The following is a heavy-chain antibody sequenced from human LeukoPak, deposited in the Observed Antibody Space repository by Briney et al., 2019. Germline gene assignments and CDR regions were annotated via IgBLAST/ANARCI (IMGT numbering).Heavy chain of an antibody. CDR1: GHTFINYG. CDR2: TSDYMGNRNT. Sequence: ASVKVSCKASGHTFINYGIGWVRQAPGQGLDWMGWTSDYMGNRNTDYAQKFQGRVSMTTDSSTSTAYMELRSLTSDDTAVYYCARARHVGSSTDAFDIWGQGTMVTVSS. D-gene: IGHD1-26*01. V-gene: IGHV1-18*01. J-gene: IGHJ3*02. CDR3: ARARHVGSSTDAFDI.